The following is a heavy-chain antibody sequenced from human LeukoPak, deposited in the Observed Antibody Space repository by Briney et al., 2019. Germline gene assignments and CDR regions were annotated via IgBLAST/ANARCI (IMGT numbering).Heavy chain of an antibody. Sequence: GGSLRLSCAASGFTFSSYAMSWVRQAPGKGLEWVSAIRGSVGSTYYAESVKGRFTISRDNSKNTLYLQMNSLRAEDTAVYYCAKARAGMYSSGWYSDAFDIWGQGTMVTVSS. CDR3: AKARAGMYSSGWYSDAFDI. V-gene: IGHV3-23*01. D-gene: IGHD6-19*01. CDR1: GFTFSSYA. CDR2: IRGSVGST. J-gene: IGHJ3*02.